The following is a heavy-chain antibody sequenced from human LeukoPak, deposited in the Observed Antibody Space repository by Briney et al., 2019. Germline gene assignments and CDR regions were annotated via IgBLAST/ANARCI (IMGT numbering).Heavy chain of an antibody. Sequence: SETLSLTCAVYGGSFSGYYWSWIRQPPGKGLEWIGEINHSGSTNYNPSLKSRVTISVDTSKNQFSLKLSSVTAADTAAYYCARRHGKDTAMVETYYYYGMDVWGQGTTVTVSS. J-gene: IGHJ6*02. D-gene: IGHD5-18*01. CDR3: ARRHGKDTAMVETYYYYGMDV. CDR1: GGSFSGYY. CDR2: INHSGST. V-gene: IGHV4-34*01.